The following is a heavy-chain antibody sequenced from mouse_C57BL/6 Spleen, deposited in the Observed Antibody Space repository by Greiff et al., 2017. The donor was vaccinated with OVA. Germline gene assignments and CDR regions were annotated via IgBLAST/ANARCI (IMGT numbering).Heavy chain of an antibody. CDR2: IYPGDGDT. D-gene: IGHD3-2*02. Sequence: VQLQQSGPELVKPGASVKISCKASGYAFSSSWMNWVKQRPGKGLEWIGRIYPGDGDTNYNGKFKGKATLTADKSSSTAYMQLSSLTSEDSAVYFCAPTAQGRGFDYWGQGTTLTVSS. CDR1: GYAFSSSW. J-gene: IGHJ2*01. CDR3: APTAQGRGFDY. V-gene: IGHV1-82*01.